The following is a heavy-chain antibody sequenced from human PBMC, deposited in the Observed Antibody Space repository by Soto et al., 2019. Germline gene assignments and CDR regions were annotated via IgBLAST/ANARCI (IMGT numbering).Heavy chain of an antibody. Sequence: EVQLVESGGGLVKPGGSLRLSCAASGFTFSSYSMNWVRQAPGKGLEWVSSISSSSSYIYYADSVKGRFTISRDNAKNSLYLQMNSLRAEDTAVYYCPRPTSEVVPAAPPFYYYYMDVWGKGTTVTVSS. CDR1: GFTFSSYS. D-gene: IGHD2-2*01. V-gene: IGHV3-21*01. CDR3: PRPTSEVVPAAPPFYYYYMDV. J-gene: IGHJ6*03. CDR2: ISSSSSYI.